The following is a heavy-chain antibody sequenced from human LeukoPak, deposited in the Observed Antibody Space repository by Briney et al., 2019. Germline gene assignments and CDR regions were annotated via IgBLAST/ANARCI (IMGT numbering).Heavy chain of an antibody. CDR2: ISSSSSYI. Sequence: GGSLRPSCAASVFTFSSYSMNWVRQAPGKGVEWVSSISSSSSYIFYADSVKGRLTISRENAKNSLYLQMNSLRAEDTAVYYCAREGSGNYYYMDVWGKGTTVTVSS. D-gene: IGHD3-10*01. CDR3: AREGSGNYYYMDV. J-gene: IGHJ6*03. V-gene: IGHV3-21*01. CDR1: VFTFSSYS.